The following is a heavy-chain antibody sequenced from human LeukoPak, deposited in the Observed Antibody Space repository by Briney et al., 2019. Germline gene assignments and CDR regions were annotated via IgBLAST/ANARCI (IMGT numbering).Heavy chain of an antibody. V-gene: IGHV3-30-3*01. CDR3: ARETELELRHPDY. CDR1: GFTFSSYA. D-gene: IGHD1-7*01. Sequence: GGSLRLSCAASGFTFSSYAMHWVRQAPGKGLEWVAVISYDGSNKYYADSVKGRFTISRDNSKNTLYLQMNSLRAEDTAVYYCARETELELRHPDYWGQGTLVTVSS. CDR2: ISYDGSNK. J-gene: IGHJ4*02.